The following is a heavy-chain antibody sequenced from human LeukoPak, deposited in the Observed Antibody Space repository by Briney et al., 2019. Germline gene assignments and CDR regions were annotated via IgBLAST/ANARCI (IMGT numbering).Heavy chain of an antibody. CDR3: AKDRENGNGIWDAFDV. CDR1: GFTFNVYA. V-gene: IGHV3-23*01. CDR2: IGTPDST. J-gene: IGHJ3*01. D-gene: IGHD3-3*02. Sequence: GGSLRLSCAASGFTFNVYAMYWVRQAPGRGLEGVSSIGTPDSTHYANSVKGRFTTSRDDSKNTVFLQMNSLRAEDSATYYCAKDRENGNGIWDAFDVWGQGTVVTVSS.